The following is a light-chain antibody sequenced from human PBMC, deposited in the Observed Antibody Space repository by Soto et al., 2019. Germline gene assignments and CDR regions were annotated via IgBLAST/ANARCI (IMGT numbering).Light chain of an antibody. CDR3: QQYGRSPWT. J-gene: IGKJ1*01. V-gene: IGKV3-20*01. Sequence: EIVLMQSPGTLSLSPGETATLSCRASQSVYNNFVAWYQQKPGQAPRLLIYGASSRATGISDRFSGSGSGADFTLTVRRLEPEDFAVYHCQQYGRSPWTFGQGSKGEIK. CDR2: GAS. CDR1: QSVYNNF.